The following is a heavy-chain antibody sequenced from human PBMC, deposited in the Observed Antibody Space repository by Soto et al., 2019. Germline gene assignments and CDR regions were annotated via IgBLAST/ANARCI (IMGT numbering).Heavy chain of an antibody. CDR3: AADLVGATTLDY. CDR2: IVVGSGNT. V-gene: IGHV1-58*01. D-gene: IGHD1-26*01. Sequence: SVKVSCKASGFTFTSSAVQWVRQARGQRLEWIGWIVVGSGNTNYAQKFQERVTITRDMSTSTAYMELSSLRSEDTAVYYYAADLVGATTLDYWGQGTLVTVSS. J-gene: IGHJ4*02. CDR1: GFTFTSSA.